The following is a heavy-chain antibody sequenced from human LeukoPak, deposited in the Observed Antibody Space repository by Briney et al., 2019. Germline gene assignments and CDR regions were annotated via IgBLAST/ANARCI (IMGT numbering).Heavy chain of an antibody. Sequence: GGSLRLSCAASGFTVSSNHMSWVRQAPGKGLEWVSVIYSGGSTYYADSVKGRFTISRDNSKNTPYLQMNSLRAEDTAVYYCARVGLFYGSGIGAFDIWGQGTMVTVSS. CDR3: ARVGLFYGSGIGAFDI. J-gene: IGHJ3*02. V-gene: IGHV3-66*01. CDR2: IYSGGST. CDR1: GFTVSSNH. D-gene: IGHD3-10*01.